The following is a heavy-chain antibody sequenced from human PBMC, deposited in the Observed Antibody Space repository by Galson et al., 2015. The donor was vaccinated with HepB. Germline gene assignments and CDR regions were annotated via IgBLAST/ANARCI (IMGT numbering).Heavy chain of an antibody. Sequence: SVKVSCKASGGTFSSYTISWVRQAPGQGLEWMGWISAYNGKTNHAQRLQDRVTMTTDTSTTTAYMELRSLRSDDTAVYYCARGGIAVAGRDGFDFWGQGTLVTVSS. V-gene: IGHV1-18*01. CDR1: GGTFSSYT. J-gene: IGHJ4*02. CDR3: ARGGIAVAGRDGFDF. D-gene: IGHD6-19*01. CDR2: ISAYNGKT.